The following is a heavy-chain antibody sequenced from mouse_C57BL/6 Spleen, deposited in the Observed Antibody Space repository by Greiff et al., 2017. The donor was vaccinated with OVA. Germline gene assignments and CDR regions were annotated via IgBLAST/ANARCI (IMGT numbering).Heavy chain of an antibody. V-gene: IGHV1-82*01. CDR1: GYAFSSSW. J-gene: IGHJ1*03. CDR3: ARDYYGSSHWYFDV. D-gene: IGHD1-1*01. CDR2: IYPGDGDT. Sequence: VQLQQSGPELVKPGASVKISCKASGYAFSSSWMNWVKQRPGKGLEWIGRIYPGDGDTNYNGKFKGKATLTADKSSSTAYMQLSSLTSEDSAVYFGARDYYGSSHWYFDVWGTGTTVTVSS.